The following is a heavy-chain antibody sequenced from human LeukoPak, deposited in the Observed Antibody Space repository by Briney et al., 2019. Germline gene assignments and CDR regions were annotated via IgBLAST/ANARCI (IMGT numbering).Heavy chain of an antibody. J-gene: IGHJ4*02. Sequence: SQTLSLTCTVSGGSISSGGYYWSWIRQPPGKGLEWIGYIYHSGSTYYNPSLKSRVTISVDRSKNQFSLKLSSVTAADTAVYYCARSHTIFGVVINYFDYWGQGTLVTVSS. CDR1: GGSISSGGYY. D-gene: IGHD3-3*01. CDR3: ARSHTIFGVVINYFDY. V-gene: IGHV4-30-2*01. CDR2: IYHSGST.